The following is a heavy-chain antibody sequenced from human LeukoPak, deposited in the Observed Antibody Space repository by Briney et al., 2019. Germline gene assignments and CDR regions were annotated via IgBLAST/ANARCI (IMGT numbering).Heavy chain of an antibody. CDR1: GYTFTGYY. J-gene: IGHJ4*02. CDR2: INPNSGGT. CDR3: ARAPTTVYSYGCIDY. D-gene: IGHD5-18*01. V-gene: IGHV1-2*06. Sequence: ASVKVSCKASGYTFTGYYMRWLRQAPGQGLEWMGRINPNSGGTDYAQKFQGRVTMTRDTSTSTVYMELSSLRSEDTAVYYCARAPTTVYSYGCIDYWGQGTLVTVSS.